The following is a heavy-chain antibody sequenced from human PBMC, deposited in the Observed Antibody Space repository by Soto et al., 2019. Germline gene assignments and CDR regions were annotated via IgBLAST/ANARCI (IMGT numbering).Heavy chain of an antibody. D-gene: IGHD2-15*01. CDR3: ISHSPEDMKRT. J-gene: IGHJ4*02. Sequence: VGSLILSCSASGFTFSGSSVHWVRQASGKGLEWVGRIRNKVHSYATAYAASVRGRFTISRDDSKNTTFLQMKSLNTEDTAVYYCISHSPEDMKRTWGQGTLVTVSS. CDR2: IRNKVHSYAT. V-gene: IGHV3-73*01. CDR1: GFTFSGSS.